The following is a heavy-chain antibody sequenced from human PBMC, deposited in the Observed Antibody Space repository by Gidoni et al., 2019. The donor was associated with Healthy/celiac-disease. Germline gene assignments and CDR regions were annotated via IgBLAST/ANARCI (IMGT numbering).Heavy chain of an antibody. D-gene: IGHD6-6*01. CDR3: ALYSSSLQVPYYYYYMDV. J-gene: IGHJ6*03. Sequence: GRIDPSDSYTNYSPSFQGHVTISADKSISTAYLQWSSLKASDTAMYYCALYSSSLQVPYYYYYMDVWGKGTTVTVSS. CDR2: IDPSDSYT. V-gene: IGHV5-10-1*01.